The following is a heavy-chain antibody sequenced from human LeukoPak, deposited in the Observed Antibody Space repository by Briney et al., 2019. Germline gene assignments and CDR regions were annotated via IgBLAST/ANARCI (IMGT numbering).Heavy chain of an antibody. CDR2: ISYDGSNK. CDR1: GFTFSSYA. Sequence: GGSLRLSCAASGFTFSSYAMHWVRQAPGKGLEWVAVISYDGSNKYYADSVKGRFTISRDNSKNTLYLQMNSLRAEDTAVYYCARGTDIVVVVAPFDYWGQGTLVTVSS. J-gene: IGHJ4*02. V-gene: IGHV3-30*04. D-gene: IGHD2-15*01. CDR3: ARGTDIVVVVAPFDY.